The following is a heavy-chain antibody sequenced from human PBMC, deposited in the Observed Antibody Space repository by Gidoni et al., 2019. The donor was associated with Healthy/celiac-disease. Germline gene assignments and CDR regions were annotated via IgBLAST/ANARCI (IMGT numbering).Heavy chain of an antibody. CDR1: GFTFSSYA. CDR2: ISGRGGST. V-gene: IGHV3-23*04. J-gene: IGHJ4*02. D-gene: IGHD1-26*01. CDR3: AKCKRELLRADFDY. Sequence: EVQLVESGGGLVQPGGSLRLSCAASGFTFSSYAISWVHQAPGKGLEWVSAISGRGGSTYYADSVKGRFTISRDNSKNTLYLQMNSLRAEDTAVYYCAKCKRELLRADFDYWGQGTLVTVSS.